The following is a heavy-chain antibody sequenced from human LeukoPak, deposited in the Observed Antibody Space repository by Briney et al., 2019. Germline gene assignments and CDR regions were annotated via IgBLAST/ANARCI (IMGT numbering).Heavy chain of an antibody. CDR3: TRVDDWFDP. V-gene: IGHV3-49*04. CDR1: GFTFSSYA. CDR2: IRSKAYGGTT. J-gene: IGHJ5*02. Sequence: PGGSLRLSCAASGFTFSSYAMSWVRQAPGKGLEWVGFIRSKAYGGTTEYAASVKGRFTISRDDSKSIAYLQMNSLKTEDTAVYYCTRVDDWFDPWGQGTLVTVSS.